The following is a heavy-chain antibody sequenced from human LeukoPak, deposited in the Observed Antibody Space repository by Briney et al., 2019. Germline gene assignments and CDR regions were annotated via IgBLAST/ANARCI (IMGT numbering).Heavy chain of an antibody. J-gene: IGHJ4*02. CDR1: EFSVGSNY. CDR2: IYSGGST. D-gene: IGHD1-1*01. CDR3: ARDPRTVRI. V-gene: IGHV3-66*01. Sequence: GGSLRLSCAASEFSVGSNYMTWVRQAPGKGLEWVSLIYSGGSTYYADSVKGGFTISRDNAKNLLYLQMDSLRVEDTAIYYCARDPRTVRIWGQGTLVTVSS.